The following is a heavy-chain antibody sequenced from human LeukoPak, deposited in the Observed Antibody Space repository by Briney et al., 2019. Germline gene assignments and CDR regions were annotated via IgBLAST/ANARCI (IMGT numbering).Heavy chain of an antibody. CDR1: GGSTSSYY. Sequence: SETLSLTCTVSGGSTSSYYWSWIRQPPGKGLEWIGYIYYSGSTNYNPSLKSRVTISVDTSKNQFSLKLSSVTAADTAVYYCARGAVITMVRGPRGYYYYMDVWGKGTTVTVSS. CDR3: ARGAVITMVRGPRGYYYYMDV. J-gene: IGHJ6*03. V-gene: IGHV4-59*01. CDR2: IYYSGST. D-gene: IGHD3-10*01.